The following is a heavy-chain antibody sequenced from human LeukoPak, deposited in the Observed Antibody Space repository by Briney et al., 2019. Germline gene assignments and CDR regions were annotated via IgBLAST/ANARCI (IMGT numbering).Heavy chain of an antibody. J-gene: IGHJ5*02. CDR3: ARTYSNYVSLNWFDP. CDR2: INHSGST. Sequence: KASETLSLTCAVYGGSFSGYYWSWIRQPPGKGLEWIGEINHSGSTNYNPSLKGRVTISVDTSKNQFSLKLSSVTAADTAVYYCARTYSNYVSLNWFDPWGQGTLVTVSS. D-gene: IGHD4-11*01. CDR1: GGSFSGYY. V-gene: IGHV4-34*01.